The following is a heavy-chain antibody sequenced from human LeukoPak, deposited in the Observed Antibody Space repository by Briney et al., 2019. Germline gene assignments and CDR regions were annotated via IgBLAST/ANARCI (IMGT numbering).Heavy chain of an antibody. CDR1: GFTFNNFG. D-gene: IGHD3-10*01. V-gene: IGHV3-30*02. CDR3: AKDNRDYYIDY. J-gene: IGHJ4*02. CDR2: IQYNGNNK. Sequence: GGSLRLSCAASGFTFNNFGMHWVRQAPGKGLEWVTFIQYNGNNKYYADSVKGRFTISRDNSKNTLYLQMNSLRAEDTAVYYCAKDNRDYYIDYWGQGTLVTVSS.